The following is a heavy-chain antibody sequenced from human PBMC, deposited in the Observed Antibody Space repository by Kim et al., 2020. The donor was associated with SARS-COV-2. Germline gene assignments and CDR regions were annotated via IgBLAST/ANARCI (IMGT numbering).Heavy chain of an antibody. Sequence: SETLSLTCTVSGGSISSYYWSWIRQPPGKGLEWIGYSYYSGSTNYNPSLKSRVTISVATSKNQFSLKLSSVTAADTAVYYCARAMVPITGTTKLWFDPWGQGTLVTVSS. CDR3: ARAMVPITGTTKLWFDP. J-gene: IGHJ5*02. D-gene: IGHD1-7*01. CDR1: GGSISSYY. CDR2: SYYSGST. V-gene: IGHV4-59*01.